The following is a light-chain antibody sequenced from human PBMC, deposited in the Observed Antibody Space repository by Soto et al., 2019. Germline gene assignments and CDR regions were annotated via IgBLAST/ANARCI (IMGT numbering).Light chain of an antibody. Sequence: QSALTQPASVSGSPGQSITISCTGTISDVGGHGYVSWYQQHPGKAPKLMIYEVTYRPSGVSDRFSGSKSGNTASLTISGLQGEEGADYFCFSFTSHRRPYVLGTGTKLTVL. CDR2: EVT. J-gene: IGLJ1*01. CDR3: FSFTSHRRPYV. V-gene: IGLV2-14*01. CDR1: ISDVGGHGY.